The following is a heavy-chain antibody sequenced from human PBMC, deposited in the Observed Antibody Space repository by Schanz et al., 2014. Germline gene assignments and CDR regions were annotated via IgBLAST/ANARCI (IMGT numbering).Heavy chain of an antibody. J-gene: IGHJ5*02. CDR2: IKSNTDGGTT. V-gene: IGHV3-15*01. CDR3: TSMATIPRNWFDP. Sequence: EVELVESGGGLVKPGGSLRLSCVVSGFTFTNAWMSWVRQAPGKGLEWVGRIKSNTDGGTTDYATPVKGRFTISRDDLKTTLYLQMNSLKSEDTAVYYCTSMATIPRNWFDPWGQGTLVTVSS. CDR1: GFTFTNAW. D-gene: IGHD2-2*02.